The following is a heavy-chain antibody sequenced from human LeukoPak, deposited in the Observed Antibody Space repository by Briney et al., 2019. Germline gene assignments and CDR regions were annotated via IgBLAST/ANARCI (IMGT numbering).Heavy chain of an antibody. CDR2: IGTAGDT. CDR1: GFTFSSYD. D-gene: IGHD3-3*01. Sequence: GGSLRLSCAASGFTFSSYDMHWVRQATGKGLEWVSAIGTAGDTYYPGSVMGRFTISRENAKNSLYLQMDSLRAEDTAVYYCARARSDFWSGPPGMDVWGQGTTVTVSS. CDR3: ARARSDFWSGPPGMDV. V-gene: IGHV3-13*01. J-gene: IGHJ6*02.